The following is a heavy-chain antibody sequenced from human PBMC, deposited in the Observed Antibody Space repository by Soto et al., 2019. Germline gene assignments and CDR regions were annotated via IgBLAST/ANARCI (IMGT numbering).Heavy chain of an antibody. CDR1: GGFISSSSSY. Sequence: QLQLQESGPGLVKPSETLSLACTVAGGFISSSSSYWDWIRQSPGKGLEWIANIHSGGTTYYNSSLKSRVIISVDTSKDQFSLWVSSVTAADTAVYYCARLLTPAFGRDYFDHWGQGTLVIVSS. CDR3: ARLLTPAFGRDYFDH. V-gene: IGHV4-39*01. D-gene: IGHD3-10*01. CDR2: IHSGGTT. J-gene: IGHJ4*02.